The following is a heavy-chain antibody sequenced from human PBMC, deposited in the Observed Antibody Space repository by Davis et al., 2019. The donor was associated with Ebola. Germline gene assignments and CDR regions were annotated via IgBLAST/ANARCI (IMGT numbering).Heavy chain of an antibody. V-gene: IGHV3-9*01. Sequence: SLKISCAASGFTFDDYAMHWVRQAPGKGLAWVSGISWNSGSIGYADSVKGRFTISRDNAKNSLHLQMNSLRAEDTALYYCAKEFRDRIGYCSGGSCYSWLDYWGQGTLVTVSS. CDR2: ISWNSGSI. CDR3: AKEFRDRIGYCSGGSCYSWLDY. D-gene: IGHD2-15*01. J-gene: IGHJ4*02. CDR1: GFTFDDYA.